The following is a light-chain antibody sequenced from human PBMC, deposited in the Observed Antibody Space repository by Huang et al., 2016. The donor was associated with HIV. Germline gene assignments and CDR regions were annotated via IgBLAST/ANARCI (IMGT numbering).Light chain of an antibody. V-gene: IGKV3-15*01. Sequence: EIVMTQSPATLSVSPGERATLPCRASQSVSNNLAWYQQKPGLAPTLLIYGASTRATGIPARFSGSGSGTRFTLTISSLQSEDFAVYYCQQYNNWPPEYTFGQGTKLEIK. CDR2: GAS. CDR1: QSVSNN. CDR3: QQYNNWPPEYT. J-gene: IGKJ2*01.